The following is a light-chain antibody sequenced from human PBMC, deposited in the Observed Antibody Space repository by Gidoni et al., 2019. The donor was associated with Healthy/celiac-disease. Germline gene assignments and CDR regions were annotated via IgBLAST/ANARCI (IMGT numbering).Light chain of an antibody. J-gene: IGKJ3*01. V-gene: IGKV4-1*01. CDR3: QQYYSNQIT. CDR1: QSVLYSSNNKNY. CDR2: WAS. Sequence: IVMTQSPDSLAVSLGERATINCKSSQSVLYSSNNKNYLAWYQQKPGQPPKLLIYWASTRESGVPDRFSGSGSGTDFTLTISSLQAEDVAVYYCQQYYSNQITFGPGTKVDIK.